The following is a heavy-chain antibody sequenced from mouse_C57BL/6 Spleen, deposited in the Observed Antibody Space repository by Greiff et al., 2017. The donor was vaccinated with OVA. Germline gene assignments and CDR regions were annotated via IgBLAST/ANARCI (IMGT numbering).Heavy chain of an antibody. D-gene: IGHD2-5*01. CDR1: VYTFTSYW. Sequence: QVQLQQSGAELVKPGASVKMSCKASVYTFTSYWITWVKQRPGQGLEWIGDIYPGSGSTNYNEKFKSKATLTVDTSSSTAYMQLSSLTSEDSAVYYCARSGDSNYFYAMDYWGQGTSVTVSS. J-gene: IGHJ4*01. V-gene: IGHV1-55*01. CDR2: IYPGSGST. CDR3: ARSGDSNYFYAMDY.